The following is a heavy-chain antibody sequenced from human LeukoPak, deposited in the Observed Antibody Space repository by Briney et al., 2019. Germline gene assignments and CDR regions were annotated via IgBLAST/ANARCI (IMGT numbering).Heavy chain of an antibody. CDR2: IYYTGTT. J-gene: IGHJ4*02. CDR1: GGSISISDDY. Sequence: SQTLSLTCTVSGGSISISDDYWSWIRQPPGKGLEWVGFIYYTGTTYNSPSLKSRATISLDTSKNQFSLKMSSVTAADTAVYYCARQFYASPPGLDNWGQGILVTVSS. CDR3: ARQFYASPPGLDN. V-gene: IGHV4-30-4*01. D-gene: IGHD5/OR15-5a*01.